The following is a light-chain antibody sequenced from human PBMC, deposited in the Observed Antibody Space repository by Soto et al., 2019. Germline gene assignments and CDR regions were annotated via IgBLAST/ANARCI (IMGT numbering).Light chain of an antibody. CDR2: KAS. Sequence: DIQMTQSPSTLSATVGDRVTITCRASQSISDWLAWYQQLPGKAPKLLIYKASTLQSGVPSRFSGSGSGTEFTLTISSLQPDDFATYYCQHYNSYSEAFGQGTKVDI. V-gene: IGKV1-5*03. CDR1: QSISDW. CDR3: QHYNSYSEA. J-gene: IGKJ1*01.